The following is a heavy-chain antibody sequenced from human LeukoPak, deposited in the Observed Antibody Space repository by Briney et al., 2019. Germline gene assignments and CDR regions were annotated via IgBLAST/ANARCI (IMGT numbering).Heavy chain of an antibody. V-gene: IGHV4-34*01. J-gene: IGHJ4*02. D-gene: IGHD3-16*02. CDR3: ARGDPTYYDYVWGSYRYTEFDY. CDR1: GGSFSGYY. CDR2: INHSGST. Sequence: SETLSLTCPVYGGSFSGYYWSWIRQPPGKGLEWIGEINHSGSTNYNPSLKSRVTISVDTSKNQFSLKLSSVTAADTAVYYCARGDPTYYDYVWGSYRYTEFDYWGQGTLVTVSS.